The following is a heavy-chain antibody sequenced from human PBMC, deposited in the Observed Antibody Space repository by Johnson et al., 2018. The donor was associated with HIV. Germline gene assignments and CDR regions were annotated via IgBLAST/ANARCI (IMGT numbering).Heavy chain of an antibody. V-gene: IGHV3-30-3*01. CDR1: GFTFSNYA. CDR2: LPYDGSNK. CDR3: AKDLLGISWFHDACDI. Sequence: QVQLVESGGGVVQPGRSLRLSCAASGFTFSNYAMHWVRQAPGKGLEWVAILPYDGSNKYYADSVKGRFTISRDNSKNTLYLQMSSLRPEDTAVYYCAKDLLGISWFHDACDIWGQGTMVTVSS. D-gene: IGHD6-13*01. J-gene: IGHJ3*02.